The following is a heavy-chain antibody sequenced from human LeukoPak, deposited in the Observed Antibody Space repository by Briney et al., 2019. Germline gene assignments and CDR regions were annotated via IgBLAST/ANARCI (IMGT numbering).Heavy chain of an antibody. D-gene: IGHD6-19*01. V-gene: IGHV1-46*01. CDR1: GYTFTSYY. CDR3: ARGYGQQWLVGYYYYYMDV. CDR2: INPSGGST. Sequence: ASVKVSCKASGYTFTSYYMHWVRQAPGQGLEWMGIINPSGGSTSYAQKFQGRVTMTRDMSTSTVYMELSSLRSEDTAVYYCARGYGQQWLVGYYYYYMDVWGKGTTVTISS. J-gene: IGHJ6*03.